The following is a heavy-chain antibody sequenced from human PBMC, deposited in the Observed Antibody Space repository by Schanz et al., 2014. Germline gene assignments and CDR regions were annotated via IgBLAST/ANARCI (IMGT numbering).Heavy chain of an antibody. D-gene: IGHD4-17*01. CDR3: VRDTDYHFDY. CDR1: GFSFSDYA. CDR2: ISGAGGST. V-gene: IGHV3-23*04. Sequence: EVQLVESGGDLVQPGGSLRLSCAALGFSFSDYAMTWVRQAPGKGLEWVAGISGAGGSTYYVDSVKGRFTISRDNSRNTMYLQMNSLRAEDTAVYYCVRDTDYHFDYWGQGTLVTVSS. J-gene: IGHJ4*02.